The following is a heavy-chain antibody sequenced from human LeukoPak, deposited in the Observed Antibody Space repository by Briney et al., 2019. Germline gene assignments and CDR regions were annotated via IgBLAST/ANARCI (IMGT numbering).Heavy chain of an antibody. V-gene: IGHV1-2*02. Sequence: ASVKVSCKASVYTFTGYYMHWVRQAPGQGLEWMGWINPSSGGTNYAQKFQGRVTMTRDTSISTAYMELSRLRSDDTAVYYCARGPRSYSSSWYNWFDPWGQGTLVTVSS. J-gene: IGHJ5*02. CDR3: ARGPRSYSSSWYNWFDP. CDR2: INPSSGGT. CDR1: VYTFTGYY. D-gene: IGHD6-13*01.